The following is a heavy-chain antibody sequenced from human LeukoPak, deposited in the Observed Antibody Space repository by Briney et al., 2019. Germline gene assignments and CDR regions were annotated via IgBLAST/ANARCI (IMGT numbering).Heavy chain of an antibody. Sequence: GGSLRLSCGVSGITLSNYGMSWVRQAPGKGLKWVAGISDSGGRTNYADSVKGRFTISRDSPKNTLYLQMNSLRVEDTAVYFCAKRGVVIRVVLVGFHKEAYYFDSWGQGALVTVSS. CDR3: AKRGVVIRVVLVGFHKEAYYFDS. D-gene: IGHD3-10*01. CDR1: GITLSNYG. V-gene: IGHV3-23*01. CDR2: ISDSGGRT. J-gene: IGHJ4*02.